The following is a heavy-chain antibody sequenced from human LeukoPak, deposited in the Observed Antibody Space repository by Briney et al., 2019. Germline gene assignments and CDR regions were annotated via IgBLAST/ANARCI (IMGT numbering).Heavy chain of an antibody. V-gene: IGHV1-2*02. J-gene: IGHJ4*02. D-gene: IGHD6-13*01. CDR3: ARVQQLVADF. Sequence: ASLKVSCKASGYTFTGYYLHWVRQAPGQGLEWMGWINPNSGDTNNAQNFQGRVTMTRDTSISTAYMELSSLTSDDTAVYYCARVQQLVADFWGQGTLVTVSS. CDR2: INPNSGDT. CDR1: GYTFTGYY.